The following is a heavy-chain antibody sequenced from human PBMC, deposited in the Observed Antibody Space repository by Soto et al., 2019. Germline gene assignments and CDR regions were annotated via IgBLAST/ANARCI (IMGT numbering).Heavy chain of an antibody. V-gene: IGHV3-66*01. J-gene: IGHJ1*01. CDR3: ARDILGGSYDFSH. CDR1: GFIVNNIF. D-gene: IGHD3-3*01. Sequence: EVQRMESGGGLFQPGGSLRLSCVASGFIVNNIFMTWVRQAPGKGLEWLSTISSDDNTYYADSVKGRFTISRDSSKNTLSLQMNSLRAEDTAVYHCARDILGGSYDFSHGGQGTLVTVSS. CDR2: ISSDDNT.